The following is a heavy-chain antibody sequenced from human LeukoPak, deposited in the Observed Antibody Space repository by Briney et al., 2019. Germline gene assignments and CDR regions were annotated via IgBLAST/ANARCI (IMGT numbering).Heavy chain of an antibody. CDR3: ARRPRAEPDTSPDNWFDP. CDR1: DASISTYF. V-gene: IGHV4-59*08. J-gene: IGHJ5*02. CDR2: VFYDGST. Sequence: KPSETLSLTCTVSDASISTYFWDWIRQPPGRGLEWIGHVFYDGSTNLNPSLKSRVTISVDTSKNQFSLKLRSVTAADTAVYYHARRPRAEPDTSPDNWFDPWGQGTLVTVSS. D-gene: IGHD1-14*01.